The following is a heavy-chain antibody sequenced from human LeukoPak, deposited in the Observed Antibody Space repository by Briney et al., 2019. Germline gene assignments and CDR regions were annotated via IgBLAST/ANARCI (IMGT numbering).Heavy chain of an antibody. CDR2: IYSGGST. CDR1: GFTVSSNY. D-gene: IGHD2-21*02. J-gene: IGHJ4*02. CDR3: ARDAGDCLYYFDY. V-gene: IGHV3-53*01. Sequence: HPGGSLRLSCAASGFTVSSNYMSWVRQAPGKGLEWVSVIYSGGSTYYADSVKGRFTISRDNSKNTLYLQMNSLRAEDTAVYYCARDAGDCLYYFDYWGQGTLVTVSS.